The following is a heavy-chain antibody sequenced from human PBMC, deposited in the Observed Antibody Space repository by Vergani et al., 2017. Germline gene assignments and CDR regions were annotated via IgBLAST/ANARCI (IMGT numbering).Heavy chain of an antibody. CDR2: IIPIFGTA. Sequence: QVQLVQSGAEVKKPGSSVKVSCKASGGTFSSYAISWVRQAPGQGLEWMGGIIPIFGTANYAQKFQGRVPITADKSTSTAYMELSSRRSEDTAVYYCARSPEASSSWHFVGNNYDYDGMDVWGQGTTVTVSS. CDR3: ARSPEASSSWHFVGNNYDYDGMDV. J-gene: IGHJ6*02. CDR1: GGTFSSYA. D-gene: IGHD6-13*01. V-gene: IGHV1-69*06.